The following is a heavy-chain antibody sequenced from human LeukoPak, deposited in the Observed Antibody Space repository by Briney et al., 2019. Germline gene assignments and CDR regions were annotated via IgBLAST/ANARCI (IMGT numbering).Heavy chain of an antibody. J-gene: IGHJ4*02. CDR3: AREYSSGWVFDY. Sequence: SETLSLTCTVSGGSISSYYWSWIRQPAGKGLEWIGRIYTSGSTNYNPSLKSRVTMSVDTSKNQISLKLSSVTAADTAVYYCAREYSSGWVFDYWGQGTLVTVSS. D-gene: IGHD6-19*01. CDR2: IYTSGST. V-gene: IGHV4-4*07. CDR1: GGSISSYY.